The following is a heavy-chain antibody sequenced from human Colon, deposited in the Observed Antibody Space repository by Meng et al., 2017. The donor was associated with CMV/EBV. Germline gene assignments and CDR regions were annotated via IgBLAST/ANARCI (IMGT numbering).Heavy chain of an antibody. CDR1: GFTFSRSG. Sequence: SVKVSCKVCGFTFSRSGVHWVRQARGRRLEWIGWIVVGSDNTNYAQKFQERVTITRDMSTSTAYMELSSLRSEDTAVYYCAADSTLYDFWRYGLDVWGQGTTVTVSS. CDR2: IVVGSDNT. D-gene: IGHD3-3*01. V-gene: IGHV1-58*01. CDR3: AADSTLYDFWRYGLDV. J-gene: IGHJ6*02.